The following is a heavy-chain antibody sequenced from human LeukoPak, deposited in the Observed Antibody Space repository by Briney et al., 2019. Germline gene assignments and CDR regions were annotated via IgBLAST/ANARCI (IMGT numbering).Heavy chain of an antibody. D-gene: IGHD3-22*01. Sequence: GGSLRLSCVASGFNFNTYAIHWVRQAPGRGLEWVSLVSYNGRRKDYAACVMGRFTIDRDNSKNTVYLQMNVLSPDDTAVYFCARQEARGYYYEGLDFWGQGSLVTVSS. CDR1: GFNFNTYA. CDR3: ARQEARGYYYEGLDF. CDR2: VSYNGRRK. J-gene: IGHJ4*02. V-gene: IGHV3-30*04.